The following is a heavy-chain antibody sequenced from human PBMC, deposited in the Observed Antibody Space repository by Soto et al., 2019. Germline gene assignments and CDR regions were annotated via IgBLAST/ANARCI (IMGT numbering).Heavy chain of an antibody. CDR1: GGAISTYY. Sequence: SETLSLTCTVSGGAISTYYWTWIRQTAGKGLEWIGRIYSSGSTKYNPALQSRVTMSLDTSNNQFSLRLTFVTAADTAVYYCARGQRFSDWFDPWGQGTLVTVS. J-gene: IGHJ5*02. CDR3: ARGQRFSDWFDP. D-gene: IGHD3-3*01. CDR2: IYSSGST. V-gene: IGHV4-4*07.